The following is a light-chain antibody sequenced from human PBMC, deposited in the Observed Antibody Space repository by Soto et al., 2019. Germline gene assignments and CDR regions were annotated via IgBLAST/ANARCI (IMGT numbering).Light chain of an antibody. CDR3: SSYAGSNNPVV. CDR2: EVT. CDR1: SSDVGDYNY. J-gene: IGLJ2*01. Sequence: QSALTQPPSASGSPGQSVTISCTGTSSDVGDYNYVSWYQHHPGKAPKLMIYEVTKRPSGVPDRFSGSKSGNTASLTVSGLQAEDEADYYCSSYAGSNNPVVFGGGTKVTVL. V-gene: IGLV2-8*01.